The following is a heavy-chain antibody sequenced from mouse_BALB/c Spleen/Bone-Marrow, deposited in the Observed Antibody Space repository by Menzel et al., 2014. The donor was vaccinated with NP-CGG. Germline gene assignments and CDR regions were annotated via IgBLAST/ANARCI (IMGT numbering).Heavy chain of an antibody. Sequence: EVQLVESGGGLVQPGGSLRLSCATSGFTFTDYYMNWVRQPPGKALEWLGFIRNKANGYTTEYSASVKGRFTISRDNSQSILYLQMNTLRAEDSATYYCARDKGNVFFDYWSQGTTLTVSS. CDR1: GFTFTDYY. J-gene: IGHJ2*01. CDR3: ARDKGNVFFDY. V-gene: IGHV7-3*02. CDR2: IRNKANGYTT.